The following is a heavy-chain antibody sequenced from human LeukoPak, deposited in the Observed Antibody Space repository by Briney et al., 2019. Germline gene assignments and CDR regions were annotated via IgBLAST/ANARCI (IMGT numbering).Heavy chain of an antibody. CDR1: GFTFSSYW. CDR3: ARSSGYYSGDYFDY. D-gene: IGHD3-22*01. V-gene: IGHV3-74*01. Sequence: GGSLRLSCAASGFTFSSYWMHWVRQAPGKGLVWVSRINTDGSSTSYADSVKGRFTISRDNAKNTLYLQMNSLRAEDTAVYYCARSSGYYSGDYFDYWGQGTLVTVSS. J-gene: IGHJ4*02. CDR2: INTDGSST.